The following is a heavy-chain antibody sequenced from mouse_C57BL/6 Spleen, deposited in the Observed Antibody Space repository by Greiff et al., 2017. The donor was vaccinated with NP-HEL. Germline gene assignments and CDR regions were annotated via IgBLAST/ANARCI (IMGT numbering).Heavy chain of an antibody. D-gene: IGHD4-1*01. J-gene: IGHJ4*01. CDR1: GYTFTDYA. CDR2: IDPETGGT. CDR3: TRWDDYYAMDY. V-gene: IGHV1-15*01. Sequence: QVQLQQSGAELVRPGASVTLSCKASGYTFTDYAMHWVKQTPVHGLEWIGAIDPETGGTAYNQKFKGKAILTADKSSSTAYMELRSLTSEDSAVYYCTRWDDYYAMDYWGQGTSVTVSS.